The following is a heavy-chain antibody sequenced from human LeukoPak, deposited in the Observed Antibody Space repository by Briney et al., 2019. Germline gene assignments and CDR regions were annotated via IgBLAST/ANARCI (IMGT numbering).Heavy chain of an antibody. J-gene: IGHJ6*03. CDR1: GFTFDDYA. CDR2: ISWNSYSI. CDR3: ARVNYYYYYMDV. Sequence: GGSLRLSCAASGFTFDDYAMHWVRQAPGKGLEWVSGISWNSYSIGYADSVRGRFTISRDNAKNSLYLQMNSLRAEDTALYYCARVNYYYYYMDVWGKGTTVTVSS. V-gene: IGHV3-9*01.